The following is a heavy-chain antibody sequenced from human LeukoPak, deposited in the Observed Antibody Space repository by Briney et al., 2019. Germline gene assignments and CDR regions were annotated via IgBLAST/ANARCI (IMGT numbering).Heavy chain of an antibody. CDR2: IYYSGST. D-gene: IGHD5-18*01. CDR1: SGSISTGDYY. CDR3: ARDGGYSHADY. J-gene: IGHJ4*02. Sequence: PSETLSLTCTVSSGSISTGDYYWSWVRQPPGKGLEYIGYIYYSGSTYYNPSLKSRITISVDTSKNQFSLNLTSVTAADTAVYFCARDGGYSHADYWGQGTLVTVSS. V-gene: IGHV4-30-4*01.